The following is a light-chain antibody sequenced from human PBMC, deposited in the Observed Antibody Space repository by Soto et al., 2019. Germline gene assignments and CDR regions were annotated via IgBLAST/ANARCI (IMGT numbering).Light chain of an antibody. CDR2: DVN. J-gene: IGLJ1*01. V-gene: IGLV2-14*01. Sequence: QSVLSQPASVSASRGQSLTICCIGTSSDVVGYSYVSWYPQHLHKAPKLMIYDVNGRPSGVCICVSGAKSGNTASLAISGLQAEDVADYDCSSYTSNSPYVFGTGTKGTV. CDR1: SSDVVGYSY. CDR3: SSYTSNSPYV.